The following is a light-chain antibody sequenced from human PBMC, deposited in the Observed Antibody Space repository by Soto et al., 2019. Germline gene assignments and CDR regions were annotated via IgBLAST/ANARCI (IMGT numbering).Light chain of an antibody. CDR3: QQYENLPT. J-gene: IGKJ5*01. Sequence: DIQMTQSPSSLSASVGYRVTITCRSSQSISSYLNWYQQKPGKAPKLLIYAASSLQSGVPSRFSGSGSGTDFTFTISRLQPEDIATYYCQQYENLPTFGQGTRLEI. V-gene: IGKV1-33*01. CDR2: AAS. CDR1: QSISSY.